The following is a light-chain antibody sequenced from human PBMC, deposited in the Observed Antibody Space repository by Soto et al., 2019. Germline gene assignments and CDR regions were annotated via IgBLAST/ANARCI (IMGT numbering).Light chain of an antibody. CDR2: LEGSGSY. Sequence: QPVLTQSSSASASLGSSVKLTCTLSSGHSSYIIAWHQQQPGKVPRFLMKLEGSGSYNKVSGVPDRFSGSSSGADRYLTISNLQFEDEADYYCETWDSNTWVFGGGTKLTVL. CDR1: SGHSSYI. V-gene: IGLV4-60*02. J-gene: IGLJ3*02. CDR3: ETWDSNTWV.